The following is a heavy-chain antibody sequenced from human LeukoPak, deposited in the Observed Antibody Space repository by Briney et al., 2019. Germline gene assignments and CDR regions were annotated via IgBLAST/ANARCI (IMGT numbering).Heavy chain of an antibody. V-gene: IGHV1-18*01. D-gene: IGHD3-3*01. J-gene: IGHJ3*02. Sequence: ASVKVSCKASGYTFTSYGISWVRQAPGQGLEWMGWISAYNGNTNYAQKLQGRATMTTDTSTSTAYMELRSLRSDDTAVYYCARVGVGPYYDFWSGHSDAFDIWGQGTMVTVSS. CDR1: GYTFTSYG. CDR2: ISAYNGNT. CDR3: ARVGVGPYYDFWSGHSDAFDI.